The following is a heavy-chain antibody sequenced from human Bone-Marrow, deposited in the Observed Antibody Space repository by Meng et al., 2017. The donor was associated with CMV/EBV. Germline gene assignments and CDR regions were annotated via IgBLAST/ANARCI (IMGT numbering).Heavy chain of an antibody. CDR2: IYSGGST. D-gene: IGHD5-18*01. Sequence: GGSLRLSCAASGFTVSSNYMSWVRQAPGKGLEWVSVIYSGGSTYYADSVKGRFTISRDNSKNTLYLQMNSLRAEDTAVYYCARERVGVDTAMEYYWGQGTLVTVSS. CDR1: GFTVSSNY. V-gene: IGHV3-53*01. J-gene: IGHJ4*02. CDR3: ARERVGVDTAMEYY.